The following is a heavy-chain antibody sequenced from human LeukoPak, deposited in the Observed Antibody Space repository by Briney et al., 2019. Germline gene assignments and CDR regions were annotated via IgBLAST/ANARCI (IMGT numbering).Heavy chain of an antibody. D-gene: IGHD2-15*01. CDR1: GGSISSYY. V-gene: IGHV4-59*01. Sequence: SETLSLTCTVSGGSISSYYWSWIRQSPGKGLEWIGYIYYSGSTNYNPSLKSLVTISVDTSKNQFSLKLSSVTAADTAVYYCARNQLYCSGGSCYRTFDYWGQGTLVTVSS. J-gene: IGHJ4*02. CDR3: ARNQLYCSGGSCYRTFDY. CDR2: IYYSGST.